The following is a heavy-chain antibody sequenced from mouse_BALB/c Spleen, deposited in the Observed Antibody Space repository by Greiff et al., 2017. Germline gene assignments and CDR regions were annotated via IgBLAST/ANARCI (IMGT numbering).Heavy chain of an antibody. CDR2: IYPGNVNT. CDR3: ARGYRYDVYYFDY. CDR1: GYTFTSYY. J-gene: IGHJ2*01. V-gene: IGHV1S56*01. D-gene: IGHD2-14*01. Sequence: QVQLQQSGPELVKPGASVRISCKASGYTFTSYYIHWVKQRPGQGLEWIGWIYPGNVNTKYNEKFKGKATLTADKSSSTAYMQLSSLTSEDSAVYFCARGYRYDVYYFDYWGQGTTLTVSS.